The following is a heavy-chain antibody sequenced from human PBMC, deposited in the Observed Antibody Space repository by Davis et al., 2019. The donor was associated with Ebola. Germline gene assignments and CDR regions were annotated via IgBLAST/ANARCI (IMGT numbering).Heavy chain of an antibody. D-gene: IGHD4-11*01. CDR1: GGSISSSS. CDR3: ARDYSNYDYYGMDV. V-gene: IGHV3-48*02. J-gene: IGHJ6*04. CDR2: ITAGSSTT. Sequence: PSETLSLTCTVSGGSISSSSYYWGWIRQPPGKGLEWVSYITAGSSTTYFADSVKGRFAISRDDAKKSVFLQMNSLRDEDKAVYYCARDYSNYDYYGMDVWGKGTRVTVSS.